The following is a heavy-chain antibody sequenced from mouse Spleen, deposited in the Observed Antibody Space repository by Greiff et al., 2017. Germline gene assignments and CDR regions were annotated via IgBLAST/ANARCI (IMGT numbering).Heavy chain of an antibody. CDR2: INPYNGAT. V-gene: IGHV1-31*01. Sequence: EVQLQQSGPELVKPGASVKISCKASGYSFTGYYMHWVKQSHVKSLEWIGRINPYNGATSYNQNFKDKASLTVDKSSSTAYMELHSLTSEDSAVYYCARDYGSSYGAMDYWGQGTSVTVSS. D-gene: IGHD1-1*01. J-gene: IGHJ4*01. CDR1: GYSFTGYY. CDR3: ARDYGSSYGAMDY.